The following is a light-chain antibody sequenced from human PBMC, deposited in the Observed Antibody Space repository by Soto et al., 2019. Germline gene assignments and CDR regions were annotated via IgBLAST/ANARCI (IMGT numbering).Light chain of an antibody. J-gene: IGLJ1*01. V-gene: IGLV2-14*01. CDR2: EVG. Sequence: QSALTQPASVSGSPGQSITISCTGTSSDVGGYNYVSWYQHHPGRAPKLIIYEVGIRPSGVSRRFSGSKSGNTASLTISGLQAEDEADYYCSSYTSSSTYVFGTGTKLTVL. CDR1: SSDVGGYNY. CDR3: SSYTSSSTYV.